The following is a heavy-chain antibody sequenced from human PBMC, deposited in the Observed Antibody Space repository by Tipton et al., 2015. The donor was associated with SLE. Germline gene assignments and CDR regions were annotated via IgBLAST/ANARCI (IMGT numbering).Heavy chain of an antibody. Sequence: QLVQSGAELKKPGASVKVSCKASGYTFPNYVLNWVRQAPGQGLEWMGWISAHNGNTKLQQKFQGRVLMTTDTSTNTAFMELRGLRYDDTALYYCVRDAAGWFDTWGQGTLVTVSP. D-gene: IGHD2-15*01. V-gene: IGHV1-18*01. J-gene: IGHJ5*02. CDR2: ISAHNGNT. CDR3: VRDAAGWFDT. CDR1: GYTFPNYV.